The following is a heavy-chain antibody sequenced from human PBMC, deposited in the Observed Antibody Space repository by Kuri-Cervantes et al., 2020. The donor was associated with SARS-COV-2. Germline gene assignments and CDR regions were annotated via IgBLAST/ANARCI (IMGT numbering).Heavy chain of an antibody. CDR2: IIPIFGTA. CDR3: ARKGGKSDAFDI. Sequence: SVKVSCKASGDTFRSYPISWVRQAPGQGLEWMGGIIPIFGTANYAQKFQGRVTLTADESTSTAYMELSSLRSEDTAVYYCARKGGKSDAFDIWGQGTMVTVSS. D-gene: IGHD4-23*01. CDR1: GDTFRSYP. J-gene: IGHJ3*02. V-gene: IGHV1-69*13.